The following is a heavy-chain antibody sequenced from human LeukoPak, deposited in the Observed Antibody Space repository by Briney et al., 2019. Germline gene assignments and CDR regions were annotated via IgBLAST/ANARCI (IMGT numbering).Heavy chain of an antibody. CDR1: GFTFSNAW. CDR3: ARANPVLMVSKYFQH. Sequence: PGGSLRLSCAASGFTFSNAWMSWVRQAPGKGLEWVGRIKSKTDGGTTDYAAPVKGRFTISRDNSKNTLYLQMNSLRAEDTAVYYCARANPVLMVSKYFQHWGQGTLVTVSS. CDR2: IKSKTDGGTT. J-gene: IGHJ1*01. D-gene: IGHD2-8*01. V-gene: IGHV3-15*01.